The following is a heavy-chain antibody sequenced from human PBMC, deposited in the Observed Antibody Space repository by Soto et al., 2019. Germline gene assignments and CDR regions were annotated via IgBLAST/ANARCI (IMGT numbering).Heavy chain of an antibody. CDR2: IYYSGST. J-gene: IGHJ6*02. V-gene: IGHV4-31*03. CDR1: GASISSGTYY. Sequence: SETLSLTCTVSGASISSGTYYWSWIRQHPRKGLEWIGYIYYSGSTYYNPSLKGRVNMSVATSKNQFSLNLSSVTAADTAVYYCARGGSESYPLDYYYGMAVWGQGTTVTVSS. D-gene: IGHD3-10*01. CDR3: ARGGSESYPLDYYYGMAV.